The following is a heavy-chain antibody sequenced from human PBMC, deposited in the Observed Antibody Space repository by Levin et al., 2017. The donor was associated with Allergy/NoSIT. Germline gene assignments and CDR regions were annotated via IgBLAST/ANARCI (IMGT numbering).Heavy chain of an antibody. J-gene: IGHJ4*02. CDR2: INHSGST. CDR3: ARSPRRTLDY. Sequence: SQTLSLTCAVYGGSFSGYYWSWIRQPPGKGLEWIGEINHSGSTNYNPSLKSRVTISVDTSKNQFSLKLSSVTAADTAVYYCARSPRRTLDYWGQGTLVTVSS. D-gene: IGHD3/OR15-3a*01. V-gene: IGHV4-34*01. CDR1: GGSFSGYY.